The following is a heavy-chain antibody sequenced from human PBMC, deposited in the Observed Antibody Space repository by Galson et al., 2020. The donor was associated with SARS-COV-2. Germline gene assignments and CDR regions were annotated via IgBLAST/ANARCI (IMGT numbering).Heavy chain of an antibody. J-gene: IGHJ3*02. V-gene: IGHV3-33*06. CDR3: AKDPAIVPATDDAFDI. Sequence: GESLKISCAASGLTFSSYGMHWVRQAPGKGLEWVAVLWYDGSNKYYADSVKGRFTISRDNSKNTLYLQMNSLRAEDTAVYYCAKDPAIVPATDDAFDIWGQGTMVTVSS. D-gene: IGHD2-2*01. CDR1: GLTFSSYG. CDR2: LWYDGSNK.